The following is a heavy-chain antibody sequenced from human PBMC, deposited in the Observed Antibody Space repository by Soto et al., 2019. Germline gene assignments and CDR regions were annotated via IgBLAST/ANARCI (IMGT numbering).Heavy chain of an antibody. Sequence: SETLSLTCAVYGGSFSGYYWSWIRQPPGKGLEWIGEINHSGSTNYNPSLKSRVTISVDTSKNQFSLKLSSVTAADTAVYYCARREAKKVVAEYNWFDPWGQGTLVTVSS. CDR2: INHSGST. CDR1: GGSFSGYY. J-gene: IGHJ5*02. D-gene: IGHD2-15*01. CDR3: ARREAKKVVAEYNWFDP. V-gene: IGHV4-34*01.